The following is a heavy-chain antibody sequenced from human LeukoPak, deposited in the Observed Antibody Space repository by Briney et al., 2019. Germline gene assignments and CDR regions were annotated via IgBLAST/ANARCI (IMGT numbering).Heavy chain of an antibody. J-gene: IGHJ3*01. D-gene: IGHD3-22*01. Sequence: GESLRLSCEASGFTFSDYWMHWVRQAPGKGLVWVSRINSDGSSTTYADSVKGRFTVSRDNAKNSLYLQMNSLRAEDTAVYYCARDRDPGYYDTNGYRRVNAFDFWGQGTMVTVSS. CDR1: GFTFSDYW. V-gene: IGHV3-74*01. CDR2: INSDGSST. CDR3: ARDRDPGYYDTNGYRRVNAFDF.